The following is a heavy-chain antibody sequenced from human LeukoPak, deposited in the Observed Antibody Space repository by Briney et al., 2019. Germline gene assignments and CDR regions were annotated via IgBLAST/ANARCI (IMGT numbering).Heavy chain of an antibody. CDR3: AKSAVVVVIRGFDY. CDR1: GFTFSSYW. D-gene: IGHD3-22*01. CDR2: IKQDGSEK. J-gene: IGHJ4*02. V-gene: IGHV3-7*01. Sequence: PGGSLRLSCAASGFTFSSYWMSWVRQAPGKGLEWVANIKQDGSEKYYADSVKGRFTISRDNSKNTLYLQMNSLRAEDTAVYYCAKSAVVVVIRGFDYWGQGTLVTVSS.